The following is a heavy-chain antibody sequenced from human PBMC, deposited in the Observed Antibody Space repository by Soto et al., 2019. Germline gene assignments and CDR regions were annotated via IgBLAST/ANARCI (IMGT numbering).Heavy chain of an antibody. CDR1: GFTFSSYA. Sequence: PGGSLRLSCAASGFTFSSYAMHWVRQAPSKGQERVAVISYDGSNKYYADSVKGRFTISRDNSKNTLYLQMNSLRAEDTAVYYCVRERYCSGGSCWTVYYFDYWGQGTLVTVSS. CDR2: ISYDGSNK. CDR3: VRERYCSGGSCWTVYYFDY. V-gene: IGHV3-30-3*01. D-gene: IGHD2-15*01. J-gene: IGHJ4*02.